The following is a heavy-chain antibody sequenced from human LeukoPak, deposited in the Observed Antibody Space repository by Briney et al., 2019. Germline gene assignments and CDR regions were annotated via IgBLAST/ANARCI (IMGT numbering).Heavy chain of an antibody. CDR3: AKAVMIVATSCFDY. Sequence: GGSLRLSCVASGFTVSSNYMSWVRQAPGKGLEWVSVIYSAGNTYYADSVKGRFTISRDNSKNTLYLQMNSLRAEDTAVYYCAKAVMIVATSCFDYWGQGTLVTVSS. J-gene: IGHJ4*02. V-gene: IGHV3-53*01. CDR1: GFTVSSNY. D-gene: IGHD5-12*01. CDR2: IYSAGNT.